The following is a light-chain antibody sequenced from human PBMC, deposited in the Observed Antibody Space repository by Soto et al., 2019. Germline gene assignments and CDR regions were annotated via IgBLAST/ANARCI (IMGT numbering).Light chain of an antibody. CDR2: DVS. J-gene: IGLJ1*01. Sequence: QSALTQPASVSGSPRQSITISCTGTNSDVGGYNYVSWYQQHPGKAPKLLIYDVSSRPSGLSNRFSGSKSGDTASLIISGLQAQDESDYYCASNTTSIAYIFASGPKVTVL. V-gene: IGLV2-14*03. CDR1: NSDVGGYNY. CDR3: ASNTTSIAYI.